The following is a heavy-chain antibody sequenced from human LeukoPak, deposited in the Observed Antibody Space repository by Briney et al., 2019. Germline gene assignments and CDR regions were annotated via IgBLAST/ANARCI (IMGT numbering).Heavy chain of an antibody. CDR1: GFTFSSCG. D-gene: IGHD4-17*01. V-gene: IGHV3-33*01. Sequence: GRSLRLSCAASGFTFSSCGMHWVRQAPGKGLEWVAVIWYDGSNNYYADSVKGRFTISRDNSKNTLYLQMNSLRAEDTAVYYCARDRGDYGDSFDAFDIWGQGTMVTVSS. J-gene: IGHJ3*02. CDR2: IWYDGSNN. CDR3: ARDRGDYGDSFDAFDI.